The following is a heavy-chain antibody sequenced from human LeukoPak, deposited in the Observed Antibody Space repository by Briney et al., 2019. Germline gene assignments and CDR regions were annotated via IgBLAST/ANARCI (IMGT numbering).Heavy chain of an antibody. D-gene: IGHD6-13*01. CDR2: ISTSGGST. J-gene: IGHJ4*02. Sequence: GRSLRPSCAASTFTFSGHAMSWVRQAPGKGLKWVSAISTSGGSTYHADSVKGRFTISRDNSKNTLYLQMNSLRAEDTAVYYCARRKLGTRTIAAAGPLDYWGQGTLVTVSS. CDR3: ARRKLGTRTIAAAGPLDY. V-gene: IGHV3-23*01. CDR1: TFTFSGHA.